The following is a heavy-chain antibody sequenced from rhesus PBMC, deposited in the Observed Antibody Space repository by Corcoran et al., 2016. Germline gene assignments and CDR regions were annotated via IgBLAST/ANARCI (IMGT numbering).Heavy chain of an antibody. D-gene: IGHD1-7*02. CDR3: ASQLERRGLDV. CDR1: GYSISSNY. CDR2: IYGTSGST. Sequence: QVQLQESGPGLVKPSETLSLTCAVSGYSISSNYWSWIRQPPGKGLEWSGSIYGTSGSTYYNPSLKSRVTISTATPKNQFSLKLSSVTAADTAVYYCASQLERRGLDVWGRGVLVTVSS. J-gene: IGHJ5-2*02. V-gene: IGHV4-147*01.